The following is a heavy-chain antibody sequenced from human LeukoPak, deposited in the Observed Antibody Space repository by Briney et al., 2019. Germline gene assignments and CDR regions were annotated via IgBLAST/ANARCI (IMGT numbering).Heavy chain of an antibody. CDR1: GYSFTNYW. Sequence: HGESLKISCKSFGYSFTNYWIGWVRQMPGKGLEWMGIIYLGDSDTRYSPSFQGQVTISADKSISTAYLQWSSLKASDTAMYYCARREMATIGDAFDIWGQGTMVTVSS. V-gene: IGHV5-51*01. CDR2: IYLGDSDT. CDR3: ARREMATIGDAFDI. J-gene: IGHJ3*02. D-gene: IGHD5-24*01.